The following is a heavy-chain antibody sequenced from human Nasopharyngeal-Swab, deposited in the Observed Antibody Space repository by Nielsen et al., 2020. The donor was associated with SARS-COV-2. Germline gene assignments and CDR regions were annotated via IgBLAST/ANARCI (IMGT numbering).Heavy chain of an antibody. D-gene: IGHD4-17*01. CDR1: GFTFSNYG. CDR3: ASEYGDYGFDY. J-gene: IGHJ4*02. CDR2: IYYDASHK. V-gene: IGHV3-33*01. Sequence: GGSLRLSCAASGFTFSNYGMHWVRQAPGKRLEWVAIIYYDASHKYYADSVKGRFTISRDNSKNTLYLQMNSLRVDDTAVYYRASEYGDYGFDYWGQGTLVTVSS.